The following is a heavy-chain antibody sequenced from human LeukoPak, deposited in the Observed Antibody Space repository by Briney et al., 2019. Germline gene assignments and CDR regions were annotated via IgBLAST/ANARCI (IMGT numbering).Heavy chain of an antibody. V-gene: IGHV3-21*01. CDR1: GFTFSSYS. CDR3: ARGDSSGYYCPY. J-gene: IGHJ4*02. D-gene: IGHD3-22*01. Sequence: GGSLRLSCAASGFTFSSYSMNWVRQAPGKGLEWVSSISSSSSYIYYADSVKGRFTISGDNAKNSLYLQMNSLRAEDTAVYYCARGDSSGYYCPYWGQGTLVTVSS. CDR2: ISSSSSYI.